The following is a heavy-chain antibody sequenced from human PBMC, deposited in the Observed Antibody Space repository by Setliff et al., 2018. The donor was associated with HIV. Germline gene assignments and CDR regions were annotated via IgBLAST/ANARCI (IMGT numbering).Heavy chain of an antibody. CDR2: VYYSGSN. CDR1: GGSMTTHF. J-gene: IGHJ1*01. Sequence: SETLSLTCTVSGGSMTTHFWSWIRQPPGKGLEWIGSVYYSGSNNYNPSLKSRVTISLDTSENQFSLNLHSVTAADTAVYYCARDISEGFFLERASEHWSQGTLVTVSS. V-gene: IGHV4-59*11. CDR3: ARDISEGFFLERASEH. D-gene: IGHD3-3*01.